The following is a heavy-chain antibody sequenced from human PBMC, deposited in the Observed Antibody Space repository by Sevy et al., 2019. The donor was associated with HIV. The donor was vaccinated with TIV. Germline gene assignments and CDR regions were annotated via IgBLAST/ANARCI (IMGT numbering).Heavy chain of an antibody. CDR1: GFTFSSYA. CDR2: ISGSGGST. CDR3: AKAGRLSYYYSMDV. D-gene: IGHD3-10*01. V-gene: IGHV3-23*01. Sequence: GGSLRLSCAASGFTFSSYAMSWVRQAPGKGLEWVSGISGSGGSTYYADSVKGRFTISRDNSKNTLYLQMNSLRAEDTAVYYCAKAGRLSYYYSMDVWGKGTTVTVSS. J-gene: IGHJ6*03.